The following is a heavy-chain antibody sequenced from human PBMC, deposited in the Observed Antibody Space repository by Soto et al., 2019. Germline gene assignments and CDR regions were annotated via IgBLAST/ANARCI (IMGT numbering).Heavy chain of an antibody. CDR3: AKDIGVLRFLEWFKGFDP. Sequence: EVQLVESGGGLVQPGRSLRLSCAASGFTFDDYAMHWVRQAPGKGLEWVSGISWNSGSIGYADSVKGRFTISRDNAKNSLYLQMNSLRAEDTALYYCAKDIGVLRFLEWFKGFDPWGQGTLVTVSS. J-gene: IGHJ5*02. CDR1: GFTFDDYA. V-gene: IGHV3-9*01. D-gene: IGHD3-3*01. CDR2: ISWNSGSI.